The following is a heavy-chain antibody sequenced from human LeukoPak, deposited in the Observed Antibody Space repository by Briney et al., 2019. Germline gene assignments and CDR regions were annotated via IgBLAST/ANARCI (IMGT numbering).Heavy chain of an antibody. CDR1: GLNFDDSA. V-gene: IGHV3-43*02. Sequence: GGPLRLSCVASGLNFDDSAMHWVRQAPGKGLEWVSLISADGGSTFSADSVKGRFSISRDNSKNSLYLQMNSLRSEDTAMYYCAKESGKFDYWGQGTLVAVSS. CDR3: AKESGKFDY. CDR2: ISADGGST. J-gene: IGHJ4*02.